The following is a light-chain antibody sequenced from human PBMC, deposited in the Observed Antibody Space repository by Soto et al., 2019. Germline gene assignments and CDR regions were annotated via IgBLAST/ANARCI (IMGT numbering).Light chain of an antibody. CDR2: DAS. CDR1: QSISGW. Sequence: DIQMTQSPSTLSASVGDRVTITCRASQSISGWLAWYQQKPGKAPNLLIYDASTLQRGVPSRFRGSGSGTEFTLTISSLQPDDFATSYCQQFNSWPLTFGGGTKVEI. J-gene: IGKJ4*01. CDR3: QQFNSWPLT. V-gene: IGKV1-5*01.